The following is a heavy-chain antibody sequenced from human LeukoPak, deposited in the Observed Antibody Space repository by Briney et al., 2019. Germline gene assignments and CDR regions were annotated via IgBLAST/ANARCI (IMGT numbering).Heavy chain of an antibody. J-gene: IGHJ4*02. CDR3: AKDPDGSGSYYDY. D-gene: IGHD3-10*01. V-gene: IGHV3-23*01. CDR2: ISGSGGST. Sequence: GGSLRLSCAASGFTFSSYAMSWVRQAPGRGLEWVSAISGSGGSTYYADSVKGRFTISRDNSKNTLYLQMNSLRAEDTAVYYCAKDPDGSGSYYDYWGQGTLVTVSS. CDR1: GFTFSSYA.